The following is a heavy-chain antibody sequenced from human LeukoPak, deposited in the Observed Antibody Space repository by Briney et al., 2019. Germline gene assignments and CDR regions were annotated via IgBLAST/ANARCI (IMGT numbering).Heavy chain of an antibody. J-gene: IGHJ4*02. CDR1: GFTFSSYG. V-gene: IGHV3-30*02. Sequence: GGSLSLSCAASGFTFSSYGMHWVRQAPGKGLEWVAFIRYDGSNKYYADSVKGRFTISRDNSKNTLYLQMNSLRAEDTAVYYCAKGSPLIGVAVPPLFDYWGQGTLVTVSS. CDR3: AKGSPLIGVAVPPLFDY. CDR2: IRYDGSNK. D-gene: IGHD6-19*01.